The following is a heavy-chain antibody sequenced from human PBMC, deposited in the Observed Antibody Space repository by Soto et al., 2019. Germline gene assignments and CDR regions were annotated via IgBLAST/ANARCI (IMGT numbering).Heavy chain of an antibody. CDR1: GYIFSAYY. V-gene: IGHV1-2*04. J-gene: IGHJ3*02. Sequence: QVQLVQSGAEMKNPGASVKVSCKASGYIFSAYYMHWVRQVPGQGLEWMGWINPDSGVTNYAQKFQGWVTMTRDTSIRTVYMDLSRLKSDGTAVYYCARGETGVDDAFDTWGQGTMVTVSS. CDR3: ARGETGVDDAFDT. CDR2: INPDSGVT. D-gene: IGHD7-27*01.